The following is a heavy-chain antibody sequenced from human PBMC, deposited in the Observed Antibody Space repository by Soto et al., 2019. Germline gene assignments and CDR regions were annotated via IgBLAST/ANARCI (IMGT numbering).Heavy chain of an antibody. J-gene: IGHJ4*02. CDR3: AKDRNYPRDQFHY. CDR1: GFTFSTYA. D-gene: IGHD1-7*01. CDR2: ISANGQGI. V-gene: IGHV3-23*01. Sequence: GGSLRLSCAASGFTFSTYALSWVRHAPGKGLEWVSAISANGQGIYYADSVRGRFTISRDNSKNTIFPHMDSLRAEDTAVYYCAKDRNYPRDQFHYWGQGTLVTVSS.